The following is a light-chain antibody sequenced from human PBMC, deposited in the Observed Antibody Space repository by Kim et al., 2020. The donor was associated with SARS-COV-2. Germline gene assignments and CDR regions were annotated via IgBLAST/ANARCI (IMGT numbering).Light chain of an antibody. CDR1: QSINAY. CDR2: AAP. Sequence: DIQMTQSPSSLAASVGDRVTITCRASQSINAYLNWYQQKPGKAPKLLIYAAPTLQSGVPSRFSGSGSGTDFTLTINSLQTEDFATYYCQQSHTAPLLTFGGGTKLEI. J-gene: IGKJ4*01. CDR3: QQSHTAPLLT. V-gene: IGKV1-39*01.